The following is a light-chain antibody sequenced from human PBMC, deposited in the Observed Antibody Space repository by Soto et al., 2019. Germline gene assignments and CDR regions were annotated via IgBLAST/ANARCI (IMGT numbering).Light chain of an antibody. CDR1: QSVGSN. J-gene: IGKJ1*01. CDR2: GAS. V-gene: IGKV3-15*01. Sequence: VMTQSPATLSVSPGERATLSCRASQSVGSNLAWYQHKPGQAPRLLIYGASTGATGVPARFSGSGSGTEFTLTISSLQSDDCAVFYCQQYNDWPETFGQGTKVDIK. CDR3: QQYNDWPET.